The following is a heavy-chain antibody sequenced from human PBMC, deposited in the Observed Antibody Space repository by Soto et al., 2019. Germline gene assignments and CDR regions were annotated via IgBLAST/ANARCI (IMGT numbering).Heavy chain of an antibody. CDR1: GGSIRTYY. J-gene: IGHJ4*02. CDR3: ARPLRGYNYGEFDY. D-gene: IGHD5-18*01. V-gene: IGHV4-59*08. Sequence: SETLSLTCTVSGGSIRTYYWSWIRQSPGKGLEWIGNIYYTGRTNSNPSLKSRVTISVDTAKNQFSLKLSSVTAADTAVYYCARPLRGYNYGEFDYWGQGTLVTVSS. CDR2: IYYTGRT.